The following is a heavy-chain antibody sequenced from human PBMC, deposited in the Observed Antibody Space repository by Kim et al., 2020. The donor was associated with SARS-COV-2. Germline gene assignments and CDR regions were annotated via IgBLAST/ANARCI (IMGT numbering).Heavy chain of an antibody. V-gene: IGHV3-30*18. D-gene: IGHD2-15*01. CDR1: GFTFSSYG. J-gene: IGHJ4*02. CDR3: AKGLGYCSGGSCYSEMGY. CDR2: ISYDGSNK. Sequence: GGSLRLSCAASGFTFSSYGMHWVRQAPGKGLEWVAVISYDGSNKYYADSVKGRFTISRDNSKNTPYLQMNSLRAEDTAVYYCAKGLGYCSGGSCYSEMGYWGQGTLVTVSS.